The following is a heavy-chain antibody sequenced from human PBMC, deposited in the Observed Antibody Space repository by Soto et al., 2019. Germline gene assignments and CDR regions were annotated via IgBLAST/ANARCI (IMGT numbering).Heavy chain of an antibody. CDR1: GYTFTSYG. CDR3: AGEPNYLDY. V-gene: IGHV1-18*01. CDR2: ISAYNGNK. J-gene: IGHJ4*02. Sequence: QVQLVQSGAEVKKPGASVKVSCKASGYTFTSYGISWVRQAPGQGLEWMGWISAYNGNKKYAQKVEGRVTMTTDTSPGTAYRELRSLRSDDTAVYYCAGEPNYLDYWGQGTLVTVSS.